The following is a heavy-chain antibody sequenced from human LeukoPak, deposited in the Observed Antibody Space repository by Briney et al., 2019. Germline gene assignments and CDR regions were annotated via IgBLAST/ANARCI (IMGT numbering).Heavy chain of an antibody. CDR1: GFTFSSYS. J-gene: IGHJ6*03. CDR3: ARESATMVRGVIASPYYYYMDV. V-gene: IGHV3-48*01. Sequence: GGSLRLSCAASGFTFSSYSMNWVRQAPGKGLEWVSYISSSSSTIYYADSVKGRFTISRDNSKNTLYLQMNSLRAEDTAVYYCARESATMVRGVIASPYYYYMDVWGKGTTVTISS. D-gene: IGHD3-10*01. CDR2: ISSSSSTI.